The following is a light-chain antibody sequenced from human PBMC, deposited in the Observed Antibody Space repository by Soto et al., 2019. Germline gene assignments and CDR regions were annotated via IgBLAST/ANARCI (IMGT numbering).Light chain of an antibody. CDR1: SSDVGSYNL. V-gene: IGLV2-23*01. CDR3: CSYAGSSTYV. Sequence: QSVLTQPASVSGSPGQSITISCTGTSSDVGSYNLVSWYQQHPGKAPKLMIYEGSKRPSGVSNRFSGSKSGNTASLTISGLQAGEEADYYCCSYAGSSTYVFGIGAKVTVL. CDR2: EGS. J-gene: IGLJ1*01.